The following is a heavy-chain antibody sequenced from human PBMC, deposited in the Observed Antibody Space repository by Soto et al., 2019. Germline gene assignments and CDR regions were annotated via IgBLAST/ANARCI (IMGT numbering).Heavy chain of an antibody. D-gene: IGHD3-3*01. J-gene: IGHJ6*03. V-gene: IGHV3-66*01. CDR2: IYSGGST. Sequence: GGSLRLSCAASGFTVSSNYMSWVRQAPGKGLEWVSVIYSGGSTYYADSVKGRFTISRDNSKNTLYLQMNSLRAEDTAVYYCARERITIFGVVINYYYMDVWGKGTTVTVSS. CDR3: ARERITIFGVVINYYYMDV. CDR1: GFTVSSNY.